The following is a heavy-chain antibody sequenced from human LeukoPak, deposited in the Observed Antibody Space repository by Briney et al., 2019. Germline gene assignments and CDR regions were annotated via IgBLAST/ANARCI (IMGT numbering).Heavy chain of an antibody. CDR3: AKDHYDGTAYYGYYYGIDV. D-gene: IGHD3-22*01. V-gene: IGHV3-23*01. CDR1: GFTFSSYA. Sequence: SGRSLRLSCAASGFTFSSYAMHWVRQAPGKGLEWVASINGGGGSTHYADSVKGRFDISRDNSKITLSLQMNSLRAEDTAVYYCAKDHYDGTAYYGYYYGIDVWGQGTTVTVSS. CDR2: INGGGGST. J-gene: IGHJ6*02.